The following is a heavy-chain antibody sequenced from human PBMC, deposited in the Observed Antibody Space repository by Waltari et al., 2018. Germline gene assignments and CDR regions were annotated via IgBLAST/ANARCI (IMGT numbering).Heavy chain of an antibody. Sequence: QVQLQQWGAGLLQPSETLSLTCAVYGGSFRGYYWGRVRQPHGKGLEWIGEINHNGNINRNPSLRSRVTMLVDTSKSQLSLKINSVTAADTAVYYCVRLEDCTGPGGNCYSGDSFAMDVWGQGTTVTVSS. CDR2: INHNGNI. CDR1: GGSFRGYY. J-gene: IGHJ6*02. D-gene: IGHD2-8*02. CDR3: VRLEDCTGPGGNCYSGDSFAMDV. V-gene: IGHV4-34*02.